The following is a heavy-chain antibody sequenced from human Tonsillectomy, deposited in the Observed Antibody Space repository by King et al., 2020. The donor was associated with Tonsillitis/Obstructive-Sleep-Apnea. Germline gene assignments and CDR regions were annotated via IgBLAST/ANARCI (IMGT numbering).Heavy chain of an antibody. CDR3: APTCTSACQGAFDI. CDR2: IYWDDDK. Sequence: TLKESGPTLVKPTQTLTLTCTFSGFSLRTSGEGVGWIRQPPGKALEWVALIYWDDDKRYSQSLKTRLTITKDTSKNQVVLTMTNMDPVDTATYFCAPTCTSACQGAFDIWGQGTVVTVSS. CDR1: GFSLRTSGEG. J-gene: IGHJ3*02. D-gene: IGHD2-2*01. V-gene: IGHV2-5*02.